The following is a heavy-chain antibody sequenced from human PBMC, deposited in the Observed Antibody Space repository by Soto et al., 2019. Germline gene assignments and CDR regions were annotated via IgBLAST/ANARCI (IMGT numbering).Heavy chain of an antibody. J-gene: IGHJ4*02. CDR1: GYTFTSYG. Sequence: QVQLVQSGAEVKKPGASVKVSCKASGYTFTSYGISWVRQAPGQGLAGMGWISAYNGNTNYAQKLQGRVTMTTDTSTSTDYMELRSLRSDDTAVYYCARDPPGYDFWSGPLDFDYWGQGTLVTVSS. CDR2: ISAYNGNT. CDR3: ARDPPGYDFWSGPLDFDY. V-gene: IGHV1-18*01. D-gene: IGHD3-3*01.